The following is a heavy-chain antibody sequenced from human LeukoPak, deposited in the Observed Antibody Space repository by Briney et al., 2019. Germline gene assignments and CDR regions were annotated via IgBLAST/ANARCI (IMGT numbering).Heavy chain of an antibody. CDR2: ISGSGGST. CDR3: AKVFLPYSSSWYRFDAFDI. V-gene: IGHV3-23*01. D-gene: IGHD6-13*01. Sequence: GGSLRLSCAASGFTFSSYAMSWVRQAPGKGLEWVSAISGSGGSTYYADSVKGRFTISRDNSKNTLYLQMNSLRAEDTAVYYCAKVFLPYSSSWYRFDAFDIWGQGTMVTVSS. J-gene: IGHJ3*02. CDR1: GFTFSSYA.